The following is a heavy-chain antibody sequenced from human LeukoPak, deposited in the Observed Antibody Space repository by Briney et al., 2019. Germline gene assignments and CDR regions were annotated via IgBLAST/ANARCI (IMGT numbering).Heavy chain of an antibody. CDR3: VKDQSGSGSW. V-gene: IGHV3-64D*06. D-gene: IGHD3-10*01. Sequence: GGSLRLSCSASGFTFSTYAMHWVRQAPGKGLEYVSSITSDGGSTYYADSVKGRFTISRDNSKNTLYLQVNSLRPEDTAVYYCVKDQSGSGSWWGQGTLVTVSS. J-gene: IGHJ4*02. CDR1: GFTFSTYA. CDR2: ITSDGGST.